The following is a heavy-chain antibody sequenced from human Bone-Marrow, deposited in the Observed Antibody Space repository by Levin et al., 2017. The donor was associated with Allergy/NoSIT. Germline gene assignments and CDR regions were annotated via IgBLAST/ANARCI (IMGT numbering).Heavy chain of an antibody. J-gene: IGHJ4*02. V-gene: IGHV3-9*01. CDR2: ISWNSGNI. Sequence: GVSLRLSCATSGFTFDDHTMHWVRQAPGKGLEWVARISWNSGNIGYADSVKGRFTISRDNTKSSLYLQLDSLTTEDSALYYCAKERYDRSGRHFDYWGQGTLVTVSS. CDR1: GFTFDDHT. CDR3: AKERYDRSGRHFDY. D-gene: IGHD3-22*01.